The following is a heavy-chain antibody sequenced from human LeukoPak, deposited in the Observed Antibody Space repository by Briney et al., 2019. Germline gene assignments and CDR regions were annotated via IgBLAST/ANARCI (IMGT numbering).Heavy chain of an antibody. D-gene: IGHD6-19*01. Sequence: SQTLSLTCAISGDGVSSNSAAWNWIRQSPSRGLEWLGRTYYRSQWYSDYTVSLKSRISINSDTSKNQFSLQLNSVTPEDTAVYFCARSLESSGWYPGFDYWGQGTLVTVSS. CDR3: ARSLESSGWYPGFDY. V-gene: IGHV6-1*01. CDR2: TYYRSQWYS. CDR1: GDGVSSNSAA. J-gene: IGHJ4*02.